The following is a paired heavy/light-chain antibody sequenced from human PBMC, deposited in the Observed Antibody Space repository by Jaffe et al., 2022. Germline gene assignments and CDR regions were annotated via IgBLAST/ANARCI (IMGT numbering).Heavy chain of an antibody. Sequence: EVQLLESGGGLVQPGGSLRLSCAASGFTFSSYAMSWVRQAPGKGLEWVSAISGSGGSTYYADSVKGRFTISRDNSKNTLYLQMNSLRAEDTAVYYCAKRLRGLKSFRELLGAFDYWGQGTLVTVSS. D-gene: IGHD3-10*01. CDR1: GFTFSSYA. V-gene: IGHV3-23*01. CDR3: AKRLRGLKSFRELLGAFDY. J-gene: IGHJ4*02. CDR2: ISGSGGST.
Light chain of an antibody. J-gene: IGKJ2*01. CDR2: WAS. Sequence: DIVMTQSPDSLAVSLGERATINCKSSQSVLYSSNNKNYLAWYQQKPGQPPKLLIYWASTRESGVPDRFSGSGSGTDFTLTISSLQAEDVAVYYCQQYYSTPPSTFGQGTKLEIK. V-gene: IGKV4-1*01. CDR1: QSVLYSSNNKNY. CDR3: QQYYSTPPST.